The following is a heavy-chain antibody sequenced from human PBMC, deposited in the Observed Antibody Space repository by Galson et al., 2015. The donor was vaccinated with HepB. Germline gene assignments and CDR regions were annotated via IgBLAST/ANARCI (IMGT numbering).Heavy chain of an antibody. D-gene: IGHD4-17*01. V-gene: IGHV3-33*01. J-gene: IGHJ4*02. CDR3: AREGRITVTTFDY. CDR2: MWYDGSNQ. Sequence: SLRLSCAASGFTFGGYGMHWVRQAPGKGLEWVGVMWYDGSNQHYADSVKGRFTISRDNSKNILYLQMNSLRAEDTAVYYCAREGRITVTTFDYWGQGSLVTVSS. CDR1: GFTFGGYG.